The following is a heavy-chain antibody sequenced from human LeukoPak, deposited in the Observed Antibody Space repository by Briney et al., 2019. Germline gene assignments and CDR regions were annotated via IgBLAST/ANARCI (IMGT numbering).Heavy chain of an antibody. D-gene: IGHD3-3*01. V-gene: IGHV1-3*03. CDR1: GYTFTSYY. CDR2: INAGNGNT. Sequence: ASVKVSCKASGYTFTSYYMHWVRQAPGQRLEWMGWINAGNGNTKYSQEFQGRVTITRDTSASTAYMELSSLRSEDMAVYYCARGLADYDFWSGYYRGTDYFDYWGQGTLVTVSS. CDR3: ARGLADYDFWSGYYRGTDYFDY. J-gene: IGHJ4*02.